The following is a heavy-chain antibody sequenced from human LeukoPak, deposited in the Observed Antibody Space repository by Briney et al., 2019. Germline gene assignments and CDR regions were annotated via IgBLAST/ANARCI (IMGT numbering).Heavy chain of an antibody. CDR3: AGRPTGYSSGYIH. J-gene: IGHJ4*02. Sequence: GGSLRLSCVASGITLSNYAVSWVRQAPEKGLDWVSVISGSAHKIRYADSVKGRFTISRDNSENIVYLQMNNLRVEDTAVYYCAGRPTGYSSGYIHWGQGTPVTVSS. CDR2: ISGSAHKI. V-gene: IGHV3-23*01. CDR1: GITLSNYA. D-gene: IGHD5-18*01.